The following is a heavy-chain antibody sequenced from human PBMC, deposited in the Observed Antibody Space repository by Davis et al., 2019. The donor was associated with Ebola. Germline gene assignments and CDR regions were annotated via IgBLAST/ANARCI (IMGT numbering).Heavy chain of an antibody. V-gene: IGHV1-18*01. J-gene: IGHJ5*02. CDR1: GYTFTSYG. CDR2: ISAYNGNT. CDR3: ARLRYCSGGSGYGGGGWFDP. Sequence: AASVKVSCKASGYTFTSYGISWVRQAPGQGLEWMGWISAYNGNTNYAQKFQGRVTITADKSTSTAYMELSSLRSEDTAVYYCARLRYCSGGSGYGGGGWFDPWGQGTLVTVSS. D-gene: IGHD2-15*01.